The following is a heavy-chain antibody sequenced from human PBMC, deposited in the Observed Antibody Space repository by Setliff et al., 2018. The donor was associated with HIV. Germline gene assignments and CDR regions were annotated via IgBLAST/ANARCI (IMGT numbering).Heavy chain of an antibody. CDR2: IYYSGST. CDR1: GASISSTSYY. D-gene: IGHD2-15*01. Sequence: SETLSLTCTVSGASISSTSYYWGWIRQPPGKGLEWIGSIYYSGSTYYNPSLKSRVTISVDTSKNQFSLKLNSVTAADSAIYYCAGGWELLPYWALSVWGKGTTVTVSS. V-gene: IGHV4-39*07. CDR3: AGGWELLPYWALSV. J-gene: IGHJ6*04.